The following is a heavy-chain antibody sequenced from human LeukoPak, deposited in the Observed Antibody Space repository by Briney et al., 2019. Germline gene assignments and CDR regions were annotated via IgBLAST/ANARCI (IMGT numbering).Heavy chain of an antibody. CDR3: ARDPSRGYSYGYADY. J-gene: IGHJ4*02. Sequence: PGGSLRLSCAASGFTFSSYGMHWVRQPPGKGLEWVANIMRDGSEKYYVDSVKGRFTISRDNAKNSLYLQMNSLRAEDTAVYYCARDPSRGYSYGYADYWGQGSLVTVSS. CDR1: GFTFSSYG. D-gene: IGHD5-18*01. V-gene: IGHV3-7*01. CDR2: IMRDGSEK.